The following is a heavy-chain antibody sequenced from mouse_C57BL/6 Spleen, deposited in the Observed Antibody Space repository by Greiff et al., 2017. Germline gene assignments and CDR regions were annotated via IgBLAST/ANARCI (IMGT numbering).Heavy chain of an antibody. CDR3: ARTGDYGSSPAWFAY. D-gene: IGHD1-1*01. Sequence: VQLQQSGAELARPGASVKLSCKASGYTFTSYGISWVKQRTGQGLEWIGEIYPRSGNTYYNEKFKGKATLTADKSSSTAYMELRSLTSEDSAVYFCARTGDYGSSPAWFAYWGQGTLVTVAA. CDR1: GYTFTSYG. J-gene: IGHJ3*01. V-gene: IGHV1-81*01. CDR2: IYPRSGNT.